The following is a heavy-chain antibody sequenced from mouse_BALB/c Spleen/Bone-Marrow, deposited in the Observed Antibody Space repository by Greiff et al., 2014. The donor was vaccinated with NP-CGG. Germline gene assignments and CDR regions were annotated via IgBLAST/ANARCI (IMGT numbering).Heavy chain of an antibody. Sequence: EVQLQQSRAELVKPGASVKLSCTASGFNIKDTYMHWVKQRPEQGLEWIVGIDPANGNTKYDPKFQGKATITADTSSNTAYQQLSSLTSEDTAVYYCAYYRYDEGGFAFWGQGTLVTVSA. D-gene: IGHD2-14*01. CDR2: IDPANGNT. V-gene: IGHV14-3*02. CDR3: AYYRYDEGGFAF. CDR1: GFNIKDTY. J-gene: IGHJ3*01.